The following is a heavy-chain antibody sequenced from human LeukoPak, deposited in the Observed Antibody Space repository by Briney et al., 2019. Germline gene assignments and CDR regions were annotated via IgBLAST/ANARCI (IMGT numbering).Heavy chain of an antibody. CDR3: ARAPNLWFGLPYYFDY. Sequence: GGSLRLSCAASGFTVSSNYMSWVRQAPGKGLEWVSVIYSGGSTYYADSVKGRFTISRDNSKNTLYLQMNSLRAEDTAVYYCARAPNLWFGLPYYFDYWGQGTLVTVSS. CDR2: IYSGGST. J-gene: IGHJ4*02. D-gene: IGHD3-10*01. CDR1: GFTVSSNY. V-gene: IGHV3-66*01.